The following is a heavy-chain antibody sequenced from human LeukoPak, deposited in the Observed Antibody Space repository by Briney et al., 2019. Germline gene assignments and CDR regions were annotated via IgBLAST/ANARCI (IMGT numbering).Heavy chain of an antibody. J-gene: IGHJ4*02. CDR2: ISSISNYI. CDR1: GFTFSSHS. CDR3: ARDRDGYNTLFDY. V-gene: IGHV3-21*01. D-gene: IGHD5-24*01. Sequence: KAGGSLRLSCAASGFTFSSHSMNWVRQAPGKGLEWVSSISSISNYIYYADSVKGRFTISRDNAKNSLYLQMNSLRAEDTTVYYCARDRDGYNTLFDYWGQGTLVTVSS.